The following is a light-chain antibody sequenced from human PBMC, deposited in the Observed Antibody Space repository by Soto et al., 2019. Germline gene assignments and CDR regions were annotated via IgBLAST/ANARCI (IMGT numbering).Light chain of an antibody. J-gene: IGKJ2*02. Sequence: EIVLTQSPGTLSLSPGERATLSCRASQSVGISYLAWYQQKPGQAPRLLIYGASSRATGIPDRLSGSGSGTAFTLTISRLEPEDVAVYYCPQYGSSPCNFGQGTKLEIK. CDR1: QSVGISY. V-gene: IGKV3-20*01. CDR3: PQYGSSPCN. CDR2: GAS.